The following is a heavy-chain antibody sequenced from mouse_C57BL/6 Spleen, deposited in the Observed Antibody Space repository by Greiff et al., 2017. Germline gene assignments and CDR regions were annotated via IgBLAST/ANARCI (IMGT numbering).Heavy chain of an antibody. CDR2: IYPSDSEN. Sequence: QVQLQQPGAELVRPGSSVKLSCKASGYTFTSYWVDWVKQRPGQGLEWIGNIYPSDSENHYNQKFKDKATLTVDKSSSTAYMQLSSLTTEDSAGYYCASQGWTDCAMDYWGQGTSVTVSS. D-gene: IGHD3-2*02. CDR3: ASQGWTDCAMDY. V-gene: IGHV1-61*01. J-gene: IGHJ4*01. CDR1: GYTFTSYW.